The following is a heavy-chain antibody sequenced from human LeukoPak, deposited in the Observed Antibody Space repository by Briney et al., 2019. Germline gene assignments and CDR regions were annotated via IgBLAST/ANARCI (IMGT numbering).Heavy chain of an antibody. CDR3: ARVMYDILTGYPYFDY. CDR2: INHSGST. J-gene: IGHJ4*02. Sequence: PSETLSLTCAVYGGSFSGYYWSWIRQPPGKGLEWIGEINHSGSTNYNPSLKSRVTISVDTSKNHFSLKLSSVTAADTAVYYCARVMYDILTGYPYFDYWGQGTLVTVSS. CDR1: GGSFSGYY. V-gene: IGHV4-34*01. D-gene: IGHD3-9*01.